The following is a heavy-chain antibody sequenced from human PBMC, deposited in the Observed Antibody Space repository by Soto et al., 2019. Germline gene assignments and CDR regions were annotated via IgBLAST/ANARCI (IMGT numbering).Heavy chain of an antibody. J-gene: IGHJ5*02. D-gene: IGHD3-9*01. CDR3: AKAPNLVTHWFDP. CDR2: INWNSGSI. CDR1: GITFEEFA. V-gene: IGHV3-9*01. Sequence: VQLVESGGGLVQPGGSLRLSCAATGITFEEFAIHWVRQAPGKGLEWVSGINWNSGSIGYADSVKGRFTISRDNAKHSLYLHLNSLRAEDTALYYCAKAPNLVTHWFDPWGQGTRVTVSS.